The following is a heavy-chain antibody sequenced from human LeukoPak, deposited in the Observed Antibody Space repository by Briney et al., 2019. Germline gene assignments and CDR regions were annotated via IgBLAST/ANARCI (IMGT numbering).Heavy chain of an antibody. CDR3: TRHHMGAFDI. Sequence: GGSLRLSCAASGFTFSGSAMHWVRQASGKGLEWVGRIRSKANSYATAYAASVKGWFTISRDDSKNTAYLQMNSLKTEDTAVYYCTRHHMGAFDIWGQGTMVTVSS. D-gene: IGHD3-16*01. V-gene: IGHV3-73*01. J-gene: IGHJ3*02. CDR1: GFTFSGSA. CDR2: IRSKANSYAT.